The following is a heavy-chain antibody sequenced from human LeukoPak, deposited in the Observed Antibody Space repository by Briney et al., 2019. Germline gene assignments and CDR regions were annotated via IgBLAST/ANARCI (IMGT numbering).Heavy chain of an antibody. CDR2: IRSKAYGRIT. D-gene: IGHD3-3*01. CDR1: GFTFGDYA. J-gene: IGHJ6*03. Sequence: GGSLTLSCTASGFTFGDYAMSWFRQAPGKGLEWVGFIRSKAYGRITEYAASEKGRFTISRDDSKGIAYLQMNSLKTKDTAVYYCTRVFRGWYSYYMDVWGKGTTVTVSS. V-gene: IGHV3-49*03. CDR3: TRVFRGWYSYYMDV.